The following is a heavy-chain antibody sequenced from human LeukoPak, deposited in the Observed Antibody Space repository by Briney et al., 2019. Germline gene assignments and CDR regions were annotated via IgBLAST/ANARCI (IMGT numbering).Heavy chain of an antibody. V-gene: IGHV1-8*01. CDR2: MNPNSGNT. Sequence: GASVKVSCKASGYTVTSYDINWKRQAPGQGLEWVGWMNPNSGNTGYAQTFQGKLTMTRNTSIKTAYMELSSLRSEDTAVYYCARRFYDNLTGHTWYDYWGQGTLVTVSS. CDR3: ARRFYDNLTGHTWYDY. J-gene: IGHJ4*02. D-gene: IGHD3-9*01. CDR1: GYTVTSYD.